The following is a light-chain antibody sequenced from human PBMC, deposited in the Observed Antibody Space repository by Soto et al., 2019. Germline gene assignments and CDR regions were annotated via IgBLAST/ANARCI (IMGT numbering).Light chain of an antibody. J-gene: IGLJ1*01. CDR2: DVN. CDR1: SSDVDNYNN. Sequence: QYVLTQPRSVSGSPGQSVTISCTRTSSDVDNYNNVSWYQQHPGKAPKLLIYDVNKRPSGVPYRFSGSKSGNTASLTISGLQAGDEADYFCCSYAGTYTRVFGTGTKLTVL. CDR3: CSYAGTYTRV. V-gene: IGLV2-11*01.